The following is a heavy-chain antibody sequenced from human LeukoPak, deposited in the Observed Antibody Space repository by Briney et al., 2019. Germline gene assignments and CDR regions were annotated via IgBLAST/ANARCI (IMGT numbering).Heavy chain of an antibody. D-gene: IGHD3-3*01. Sequence: ASVKVSCKVSGYTLTELSMHWVRQAPGKGLEGMGGFDPEDGETIYAQKFQGRVTMTEDTSTDTAYMELSSQRSEDTAVYYCATRGPLLYPYYFDYWGQGTLVTVSS. J-gene: IGHJ4*02. V-gene: IGHV1-24*01. CDR3: ATRGPLLYPYYFDY. CDR2: FDPEDGET. CDR1: GYTLTELS.